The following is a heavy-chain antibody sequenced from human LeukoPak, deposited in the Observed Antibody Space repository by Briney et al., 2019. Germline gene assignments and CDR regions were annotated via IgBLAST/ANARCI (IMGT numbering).Heavy chain of an antibody. J-gene: IGHJ4*02. CDR1: GFTFSSHW. Sequence: PGGSLRLSCAASGFTFSSHWMSWVRQAPGKGLEWVANIKQDGSDKYYVDSVKGRFTISRDNVKNSLYLQMNSLRADDTAVYYCARFEYTSAWRPFDYWGQGTLVTVPS. D-gene: IGHD6-19*01. CDR3: ARFEYTSAWRPFDY. CDR2: IKQDGSDK. V-gene: IGHV3-7*01.